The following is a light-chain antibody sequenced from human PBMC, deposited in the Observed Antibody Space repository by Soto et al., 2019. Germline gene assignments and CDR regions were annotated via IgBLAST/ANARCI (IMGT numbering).Light chain of an antibody. J-gene: IGKJ1*01. V-gene: IGKV1-8*01. Sequence: AIRMTQSPSSLSASTGDRVTITCRASQGVISYLAWYQQKPGKAPKLLMYAASTLQSGVPSRFSGSGSGTDFTLTISCLQSEDFATYYCQQYHTYPPTFGQGTKVEIK. CDR3: QQYHTYPPT. CDR2: AAS. CDR1: QGVISY.